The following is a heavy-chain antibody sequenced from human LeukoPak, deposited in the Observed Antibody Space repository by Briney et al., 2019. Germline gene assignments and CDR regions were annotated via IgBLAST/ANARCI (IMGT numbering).Heavy chain of an antibody. D-gene: IGHD2-15*01. Sequence: GGSLRLSCAASGFTFSSYSMNWVRQAPGKGLEWVSSISSSSSYIYYADSVKGRFTISRDNAKNSLYLQMNSLRAKDTAVYYCARDIVVVVAATVGYYYYYGMDVWGQGTTVTVSS. V-gene: IGHV3-21*01. CDR3: ARDIVVVVAATVGYYYYYGMDV. CDR2: ISSSSSYI. J-gene: IGHJ6*02. CDR1: GFTFSSYS.